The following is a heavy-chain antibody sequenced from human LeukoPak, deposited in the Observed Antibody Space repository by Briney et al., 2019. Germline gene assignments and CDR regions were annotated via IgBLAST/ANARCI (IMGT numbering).Heavy chain of an antibody. V-gene: IGHV3-30*04. CDR3: AMLYTAMVGFDY. Sequence: GGSLRLSCAASGFTFSSYVMHWVRQAPGKGLEWVAVISYDGSNKYYADSVKGRFTISRDNSKNTLYLQMNSLRAEDTAVYYCAMLYTAMVGFDYWGQGTLVTVSS. CDR2: ISYDGSNK. J-gene: IGHJ4*02. CDR1: GFTFSSYV. D-gene: IGHD5-18*01.